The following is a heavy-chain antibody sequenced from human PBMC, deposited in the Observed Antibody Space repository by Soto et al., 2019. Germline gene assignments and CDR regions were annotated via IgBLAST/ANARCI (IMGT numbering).Heavy chain of an antibody. CDR3: ARHWFGSEMATMGLVY. V-gene: IGHV5-51*01. J-gene: IGHJ4*02. CDR2: IYPGDSDT. CDR1: GYSFTSYW. D-gene: IGHD3-10*01. Sequence: GESLKISCNGSGYSFTSYWIGWVRQMPGKGLEWMGIIYPGDSDTRYSPSFQGQVTISADKSISTAYLQWSSLKASDTAMYYCARHWFGSEMATMGLVYWGQGTVVTVSS.